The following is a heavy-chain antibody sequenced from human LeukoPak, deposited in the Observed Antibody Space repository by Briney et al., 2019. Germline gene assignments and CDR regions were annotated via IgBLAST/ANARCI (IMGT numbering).Heavy chain of an antibody. J-gene: IGHJ3*02. CDR2: ISSSSSYI. D-gene: IGHD3-22*01. CDR3: ARDGTYYYDSSGYPGAFDI. CDR1: GFTFSSYS. V-gene: IGHV3-21*01. Sequence: GGSLRLSCAASGFTFSSYSMNWVRQAPGKGLEWVSSISSSSSYIYYADSVKGRFTISRDNAKNSLYLQMNSLRAEDTAVYYCARDGTYYYDSSGYPGAFDIWGQGTMVTVSS.